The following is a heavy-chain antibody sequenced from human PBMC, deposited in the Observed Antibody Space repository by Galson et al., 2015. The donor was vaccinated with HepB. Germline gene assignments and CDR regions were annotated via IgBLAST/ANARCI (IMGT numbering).Heavy chain of an antibody. V-gene: IGHV6-1*01. D-gene: IGHD3-16*01. CDR2: TFYRSNWYN. Sequence: CAISGDSVSSDIAAWNWIRQSPSRGLEWLGRTFYRSNWYNDYAPSVKSRIAINPDTSKNELTLRLDSMTPEDTAVYYCARDMGAVNLWGQGTPVTVSS. CDR3: ARDMGAVNL. J-gene: IGHJ5*02. CDR1: GDSVSSDIAA.